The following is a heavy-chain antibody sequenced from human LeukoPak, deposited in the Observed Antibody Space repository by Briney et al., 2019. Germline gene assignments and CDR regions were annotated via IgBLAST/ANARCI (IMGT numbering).Heavy chain of an antibody. V-gene: IGHV4-59*12. CDR2: IYYSGST. CDR1: GGSISSYY. D-gene: IGHD2-8*01. Sequence: SETLSLTCTVSGGSISSYYWSWIRQPPGKGLEWIGYIYYSGSTNYHPSLKSRVTISVGTSKNQFSLKLSSVTAADTAVYYRARDGVDAFDIWGQGTMVTVSS. CDR3: ARDGVDAFDI. J-gene: IGHJ3*02.